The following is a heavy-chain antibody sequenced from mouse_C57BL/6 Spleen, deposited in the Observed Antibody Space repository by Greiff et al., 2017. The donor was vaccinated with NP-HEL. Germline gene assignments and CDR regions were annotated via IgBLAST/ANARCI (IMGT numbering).Heavy chain of an antibody. CDR3: ARSERGYYYAMDY. Sequence: QVQLKESGPELVKPGASVKISCKASGYAFSSSWMNWVKQRPGKGLEWIGRIYPGDGATNYNGKFKGKATLTADKSSSTAYMQLSSLTSEDSAVYFCARSERGYYYAMDYWGQGTSVTVSS. CDR2: IYPGDGAT. CDR1: GYAFSSSW. V-gene: IGHV1-82*01. J-gene: IGHJ4*01.